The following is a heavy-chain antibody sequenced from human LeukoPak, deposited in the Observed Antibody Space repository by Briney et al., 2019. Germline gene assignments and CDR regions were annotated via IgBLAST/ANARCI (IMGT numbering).Heavy chain of an antibody. Sequence: GGSLRLSCAASGFTFSTYSMNWVRQAPGKGLEWVSSISSSSTYIYYADSVKGRFTISRDNAKNSLYLQMNSLRAEDTAVYYCARDLNTGYSSGWYIDYCGQGTLVTVSS. J-gene: IGHJ4*01. D-gene: IGHD6-19*01. CDR2: ISSSSTYI. V-gene: IGHV3-21*01. CDR3: ARDLNTGYSSGWYIDY. CDR1: GFTFSTYS.